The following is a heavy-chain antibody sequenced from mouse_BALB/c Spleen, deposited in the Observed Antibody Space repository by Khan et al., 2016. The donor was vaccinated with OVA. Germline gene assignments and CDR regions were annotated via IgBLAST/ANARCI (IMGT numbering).Heavy chain of an antibody. V-gene: IGHV9-3-1*01. Sequence: QIQLVQSGPELKKPGETVKISCKASGFTFTNNGMNWVKQAPGKVLKWMGWINTYTGEPTYAGDPKGRFAFSLETSASTAYLQINNLKNEDTATYFCAKVGYSGTMDYWGQGTSVTVSS. CDR3: AKVGYSGTMDY. J-gene: IGHJ4*01. D-gene: IGHD1-3*01. CDR2: INTYTGEP. CDR1: GFTFTNNG.